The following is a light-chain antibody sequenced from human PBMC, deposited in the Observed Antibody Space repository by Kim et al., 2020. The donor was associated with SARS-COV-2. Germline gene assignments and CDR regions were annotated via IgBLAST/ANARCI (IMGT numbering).Light chain of an antibody. CDR1: QSISSN. CDR2: GAS. J-gene: IGKJ1*01. Sequence: EIEMTQSPATLSVSPGDRVTLTCRASQSISSNLGWYQQKPGQAPRLLIYGASTRATGIPARFSGSGSGTEFTLTISSLQSEDFAVYCCQQYNDWPWTFGQGTKVDIK. CDR3: QQYNDWPWT. V-gene: IGKV3-15*01.